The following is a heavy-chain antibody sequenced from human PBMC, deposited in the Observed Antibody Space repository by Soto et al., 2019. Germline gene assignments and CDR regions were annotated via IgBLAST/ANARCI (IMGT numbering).Heavy chain of an antibody. CDR3: AKGALGYCSGGSCPTANY. Sequence: GGSLRLSCAASGFTFSSYGMHWVRQAPGKGLEWVVVISYDGSNKYYADSVKGRFTISRDNSKNTLYLQMNSLRAEDTAVYYCAKGALGYCSGGSCPTANYWGQGTLVTVSS. CDR1: GFTFSSYG. J-gene: IGHJ4*02. D-gene: IGHD2-15*01. V-gene: IGHV3-30*18. CDR2: ISYDGSNK.